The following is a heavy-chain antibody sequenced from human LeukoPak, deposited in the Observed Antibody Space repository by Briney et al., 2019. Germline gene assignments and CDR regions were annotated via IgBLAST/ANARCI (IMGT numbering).Heavy chain of an antibody. V-gene: IGHV4-4*07. D-gene: IGHD4-17*01. CDR1: GGSIRSYY. J-gene: IGHJ4*02. Sequence: PSETLSLTCAVSGGSIRSYYWSWIRQPAGKGLEWIGRIYVSGSTNYNPSVQRRVTMSVDRSKNQFPLKLTSGTAADKAVYFCARENYDYGDPIYFDYWGQGTLVTVSS. CDR2: IYVSGST. CDR3: ARENYDYGDPIYFDY.